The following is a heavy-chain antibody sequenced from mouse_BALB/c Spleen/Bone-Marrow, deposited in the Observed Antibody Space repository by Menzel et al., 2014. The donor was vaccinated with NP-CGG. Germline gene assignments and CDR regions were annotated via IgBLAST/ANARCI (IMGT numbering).Heavy chain of an antibody. Sequence: QVQLKESGPELVRPGVSVKISCKGSGYTFTDYAMHWVKQSHAKGLEWIGVISTYSGNTNYNHKSNGKATMTVDKSSSTDYTKLARLTSEDSAIYCCSRGSMITTDWFAYWCQGPLVTVSA. CDR1: GYTFTDYA. J-gene: IGHJ3*01. CDR2: ISTYSGNT. D-gene: IGHD2-4*01. CDR3: SRGSMITTDWFAY. V-gene: IGHV1-67*01.